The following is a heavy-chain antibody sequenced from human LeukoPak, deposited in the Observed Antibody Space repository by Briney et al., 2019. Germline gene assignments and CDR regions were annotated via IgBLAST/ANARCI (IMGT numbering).Heavy chain of an antibody. Sequence: SETLSLTCTVSGGSISTYYWSWIRQPPGKGLEWIGYIDYSGSTNYNPSLKSRVTISVDTSKNQFSLKLTSVTAADTAVYYCARGASPAAGPKWGQGTLVTVSS. CDR1: GGSISTYY. CDR2: IDYSGST. J-gene: IGHJ4*02. CDR3: ARGASPAAGPK. D-gene: IGHD6-25*01. V-gene: IGHV4-59*01.